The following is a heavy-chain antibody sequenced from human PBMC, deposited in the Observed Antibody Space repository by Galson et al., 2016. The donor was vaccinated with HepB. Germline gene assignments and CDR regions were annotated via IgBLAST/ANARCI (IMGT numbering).Heavy chain of an antibody. CDR3: AKGRSAIAAAGLNY. J-gene: IGHJ4*02. Sequence: SLRLSCAASGFTFDDYAMHWVRQAPGKGLEWVSLISWDGGSTYYADSVKGRFTISRDNSNNTLFLQMNSLRVEDTAVYYCAKGRSAIAAAGLNYWGQGTLVTVSS. CDR1: GFTFDDYA. D-gene: IGHD6-13*01. V-gene: IGHV3-43D*03. CDR2: ISWDGGST.